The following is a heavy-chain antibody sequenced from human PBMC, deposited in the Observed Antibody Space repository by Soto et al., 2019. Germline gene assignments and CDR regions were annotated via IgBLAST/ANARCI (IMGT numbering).Heavy chain of an antibody. CDR1: GFTFSSYG. CDR2: ISYDGSNK. CDR3: AKDRRITIFGVVITGMVV. J-gene: IGHJ6*02. Sequence: QVQLVESGGGVVQPGRSLRLSCAASGFTFSSYGMHWVRQAPGKGLEWVAVISYDGSNKYYADSVKGRFTISRDNSKNTLYLQMNSLRAEDTAVYYCAKDRRITIFGVVITGMVVWGQGTTVTVSS. V-gene: IGHV3-30*18. D-gene: IGHD3-3*01.